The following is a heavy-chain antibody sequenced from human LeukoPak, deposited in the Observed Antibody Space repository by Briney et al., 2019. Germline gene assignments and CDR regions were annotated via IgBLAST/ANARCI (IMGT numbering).Heavy chain of an antibody. J-gene: IGHJ4*02. Sequence: ASVKVSCKASGYTFTGYYMHWMRQAPAQGLEWMGWINPYNGGRNPAQKFQGRVIMTSDTSISTAYMELSSLRSDDTAMYYCARAILGGGSGDFDYWGQGTLVTVSS. D-gene: IGHD3-10*01. CDR1: GYTFTGYY. V-gene: IGHV1-2*02. CDR2: INPYNGGR. CDR3: ARAILGGGSGDFDY.